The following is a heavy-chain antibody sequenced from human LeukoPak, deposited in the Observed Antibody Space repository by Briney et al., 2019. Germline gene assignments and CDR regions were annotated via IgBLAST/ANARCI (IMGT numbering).Heavy chain of an antibody. CDR1: GGSINSYY. Sequence: PSETLSLTCTVSGGSINSYYWGWIRQPPGKGLEWIGSIYYSGSAYHNPSLRSRVTISVDTSKNQFSLMLSSLTAADTSMYYCARHVGVGSFFDYWGQGTLVTVSS. V-gene: IGHV4-39*01. D-gene: IGHD1-26*01. CDR2: IYYSGSA. CDR3: ARHVGVGSFFDY. J-gene: IGHJ4*02.